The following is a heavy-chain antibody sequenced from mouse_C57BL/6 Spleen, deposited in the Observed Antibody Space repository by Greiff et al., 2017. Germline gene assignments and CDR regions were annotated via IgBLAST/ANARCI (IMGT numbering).Heavy chain of an antibody. CDR3: ARLNSYLDY. CDR2: IDPSDSYT. J-gene: IGHJ2*01. CDR1: GYTFTSYW. V-gene: IGHV1-50*01. Sequence: VQLQQPGAELVKPGASVKLSCKASGYTFTSYWMQWVKQRPGQGLEWIGEIDPSDSYTNYNQKFKGKATLTVDTSSSTAYMQLSSLTSEDSAVYYCARLNSYLDYWGQGTTRTVSS.